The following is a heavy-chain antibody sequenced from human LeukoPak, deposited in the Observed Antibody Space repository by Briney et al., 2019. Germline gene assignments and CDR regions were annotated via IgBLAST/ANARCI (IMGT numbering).Heavy chain of an antibody. J-gene: IGHJ4*02. Sequence: PGGSLRLSCAASGFTFSSYWLSWVRQPPGKGLEWIGYIYYSGSTNYNPPLKSRVTISVDTSKNQFSLKLSSVTAADTAVYYCARDTGDAGTGFDYWGQGTLVTVSS. D-gene: IGHD3-10*01. CDR3: ARDTGDAGTGFDY. CDR2: IYYSGST. V-gene: IGHV4-59*12. CDR1: GFTFSSYW.